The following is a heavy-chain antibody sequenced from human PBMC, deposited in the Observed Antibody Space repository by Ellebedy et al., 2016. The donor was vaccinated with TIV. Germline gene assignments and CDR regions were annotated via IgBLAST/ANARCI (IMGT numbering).Heavy chain of an antibody. CDR3: ARDQWLGRAYYFVS. Sequence: GESLKISCEASGFTFSNYWMSWVRQAPGKGPEWVANVKQDGSEKYYVDSVKGRFSISRDNTKNSLYLQMNSLTDEDTAVYYCARDQWLGRAYYFVSWGQGTLVTVSS. CDR1: GFTFSNYW. D-gene: IGHD6-19*01. J-gene: IGHJ4*02. CDR2: VKQDGSEK. V-gene: IGHV3-7*01.